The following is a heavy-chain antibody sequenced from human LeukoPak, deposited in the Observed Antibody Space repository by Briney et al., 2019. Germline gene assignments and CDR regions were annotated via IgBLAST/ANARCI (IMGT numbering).Heavy chain of an antibody. Sequence: PSETLSLTCAFYGGSFSGYCWSWIRQPPGKGLEWIGEINQSVSTNYNPSLKSRVTISVDTSKNQFSLKLSSVTAADTAVYYCARGPAMVRGVNWFDPWGQGTLVTVSS. D-gene: IGHD3-10*01. CDR2: INQSVST. CDR3: ARGPAMVRGVNWFDP. J-gene: IGHJ5*02. V-gene: IGHV4-34*01. CDR1: GGSFSGYC.